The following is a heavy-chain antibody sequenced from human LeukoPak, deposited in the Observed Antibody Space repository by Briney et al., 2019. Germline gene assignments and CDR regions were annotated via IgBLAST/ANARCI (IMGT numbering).Heavy chain of an antibody. CDR1: GFTFSSYW. CDR2: IKQDGSEK. D-gene: IGHD1-7*01. V-gene: IGHV3-7*04. Sequence: GGSLRLSCAASGFTFSSYWMSWVRQAPGKGLEWVANIKQDGSEKYYVDSVKGRFTISRDNAKNSLYLQMNSLRAEDTAVYYCARGYWNYHYLGAFDIWGQGTMVTVSS. J-gene: IGHJ3*02. CDR3: ARGYWNYHYLGAFDI.